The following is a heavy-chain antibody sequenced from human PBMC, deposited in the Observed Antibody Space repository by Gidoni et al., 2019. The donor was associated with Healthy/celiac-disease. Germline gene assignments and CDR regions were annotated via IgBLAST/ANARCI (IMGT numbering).Heavy chain of an antibody. CDR3: ARAQPDYDYYGMDV. J-gene: IGHJ6*02. Sequence: QVQLQQSGPGLAKPSQTLSLTCAISGDSVSCNSAAWNWIRQSTSRGIAWLGRTYYRSKWYNDYAVSVKSRITINPDTSKNQFSLQLNSVTPEDTAVYYCARAQPDYDYYGMDVWGQGTTVTGSS. CDR2: TYYRSKWYN. D-gene: IGHD5-18*01. V-gene: IGHV6-1*01. CDR1: GDSVSCNSAA.